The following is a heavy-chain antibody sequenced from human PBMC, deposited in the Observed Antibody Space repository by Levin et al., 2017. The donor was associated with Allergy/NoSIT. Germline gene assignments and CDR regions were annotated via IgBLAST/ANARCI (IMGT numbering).Heavy chain of an antibody. J-gene: IGHJ5*02. CDR1: GGSISSYY. V-gene: IGHV4-59*01. CDR3: ARVVTYSYGHTPPWFDP. Sequence: GSLRLSCTVSGGSISSYYWSWIRQPPGKGLEWIGYIYYSGSTNYNPSLKSRVTISVDTSKNQFSLKLSSVTAADTAVYYCARVVTYSYGHTPPWFDPWGQGTLVTVSS. CDR2: IYYSGST. D-gene: IGHD5-18*01.